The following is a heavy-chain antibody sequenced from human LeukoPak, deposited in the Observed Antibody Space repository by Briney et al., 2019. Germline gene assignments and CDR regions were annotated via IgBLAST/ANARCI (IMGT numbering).Heavy chain of an antibody. CDR1: GFTFSGYP. V-gene: IGHV3-30*04. D-gene: IGHD3-10*01. J-gene: IGHJ4*02. CDR2: TSYDGSNK. CDR3: ARERLWSFDY. Sequence: GGSLRLSCAASGFTFSGYPMHWVRQAPGKGLDWVAVTSYDGSNKYYADPVKGRFTISGDNSKNTLYLQMNSLRPEDAAVYYCARERLWSFDYWGQGTLVTVSS.